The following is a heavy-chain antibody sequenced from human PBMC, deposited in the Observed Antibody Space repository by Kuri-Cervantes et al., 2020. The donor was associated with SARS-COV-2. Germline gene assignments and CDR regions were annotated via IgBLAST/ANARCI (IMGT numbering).Heavy chain of an antibody. CDR3: AKGTTTYTSPFDY. Sequence: GESLKISCAASGFPFDNYAMTWVRQAPGKGLEWVSTISGRGDNTYFAASVKGRFTISRDNFMNMMFLQMSSLRADDPAVYYCAKGTTTYTSPFDYWGRGTLVTVSS. V-gene: IGHV3-23*01. CDR1: GFPFDNYA. D-gene: IGHD1-14*01. J-gene: IGHJ4*02. CDR2: ISGRGDNT.